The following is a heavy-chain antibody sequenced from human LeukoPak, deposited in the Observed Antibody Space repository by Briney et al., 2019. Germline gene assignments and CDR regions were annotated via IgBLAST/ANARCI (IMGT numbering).Heavy chain of an antibody. J-gene: IGHJ6*02. V-gene: IGHV1-18*01. CDR1: GYTFTSYG. Sequence: ASVKVSCKDSGYTFTSYGISWVRQAPGQGLEWMGWISAYNGNTNYAQKLQGRVTMTTDTSTSTAYMELRSLRSDDTAVYYCARGRTDMVVYYYGMDVWGQGTTVTVSS. CDR2: ISAYNGNT. D-gene: IGHD5-12*01. CDR3: ARGRTDMVVYYYGMDV.